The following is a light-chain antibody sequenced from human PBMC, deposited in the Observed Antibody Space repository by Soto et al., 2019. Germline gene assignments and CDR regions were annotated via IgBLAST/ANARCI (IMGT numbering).Light chain of an antibody. J-gene: IGKJ1*01. CDR2: AAS. Sequence: DIQMNQSPSSLSASVGDRVSITWRASQDIANFLAWYQHKPGKVHTLLIYAASTLQSGVPSRFSVSASGTDFTLTISSLQPEAVATYCCQKYNIPPRTFGQGTKVEV. CDR1: QDIANF. CDR3: QKYNIPPRT. V-gene: IGKV1-27*01.